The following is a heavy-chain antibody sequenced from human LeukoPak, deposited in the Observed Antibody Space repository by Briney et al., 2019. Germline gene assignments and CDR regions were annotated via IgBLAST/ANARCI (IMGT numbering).Heavy chain of an antibody. D-gene: IGHD3-10*01. J-gene: IGHJ6*02. CDR1: GFSFSGSA. Sequence: QSGGSLRLSCAASGFSFSGSAMHWVRQTSEKGLEWVGRIRSKSNSHATAHAASVKGRFTISRDDSKNTAYLQMSSLKTEDTAVYYCTRQRFGELAWGQGTTVTVSS. CDR2: IRSKSNSHAT. CDR3: TRQRFGELA. V-gene: IGHV3-73*01.